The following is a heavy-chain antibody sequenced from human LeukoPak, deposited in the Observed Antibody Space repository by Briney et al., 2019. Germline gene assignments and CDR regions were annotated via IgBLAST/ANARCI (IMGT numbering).Heavy chain of an antibody. D-gene: IGHD2-21*02. CDR3: ARFSRITWGDWGDAFDI. J-gene: IGHJ3*02. CDR1: GGSFSDYF. Sequence: PSETLSLTCSVYGGSFSDYFWSWIRQSPGKGLEWIGEIDDGGNTNYNPSLMSRVIVSMEKSKKQFSLVMRSVAAADTAVYYCARFSRITWGDWGDAFDIWGRGTTVIVSS. V-gene: IGHV4-34*01. CDR2: IDDGGNT.